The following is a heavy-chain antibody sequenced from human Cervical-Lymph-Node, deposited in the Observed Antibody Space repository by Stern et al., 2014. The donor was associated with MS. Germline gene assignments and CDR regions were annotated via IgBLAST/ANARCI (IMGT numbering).Heavy chain of an antibody. CDR3: ARGRYGIIGRPPYDH. V-gene: IGHV1-18*01. CDR2: ISAYSGKT. Sequence: QVQLVQSGPEMKRPGASVKVSCKASGFSFSTYGISWVRQAPGQGLEWMGRISAYSGKTNYAQNFQGRVTMTTDTSTSTAYMEVRSLRSDDTAVYYCARGRYGIIGRPPYDHWGQGTLVTVSS. CDR1: GFSFSTYG. J-gene: IGHJ4*02. D-gene: IGHD1-14*01.